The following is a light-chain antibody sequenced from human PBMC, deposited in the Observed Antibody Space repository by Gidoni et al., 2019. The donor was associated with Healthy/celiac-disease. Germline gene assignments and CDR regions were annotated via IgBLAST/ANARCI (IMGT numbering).Light chain of an antibody. V-gene: IGLV3-25*02. CDR2: KDS. J-gene: IGLJ3*02. CDR1: ALPKQY. CDR3: QSADSSGTLWV. Sequence: SYELTQPPSVSVSPGQTARITCSGDALPKQYAYWYQQKPGQAPVLLIYKDSERPSGIPERFSGSSSGTTVTLTISGVQAEDEADYYCQSADSSGTLWVFGGGTKLTVL.